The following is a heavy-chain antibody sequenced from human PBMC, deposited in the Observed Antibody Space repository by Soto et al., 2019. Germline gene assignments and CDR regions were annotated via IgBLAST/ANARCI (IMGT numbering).Heavy chain of an antibody. D-gene: IGHD2-21*02. Sequence: PSETLCLTCPVSGGYISGYYLSWIRQPPGKGLEWIGYMYNTGSTVYNPSFKSRVTISVDTSKNQFSLKLNSVTAADTAVYYCARDLWGYCGTDCYPLDVWGQGTTVTVSS. CDR2: MYNTGST. V-gene: IGHV4-59*01. J-gene: IGHJ6*02. CDR3: ARDLWGYCGTDCYPLDV. CDR1: GGYISGYY.